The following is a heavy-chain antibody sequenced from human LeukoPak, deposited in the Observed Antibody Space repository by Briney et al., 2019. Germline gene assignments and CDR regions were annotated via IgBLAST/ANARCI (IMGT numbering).Heavy chain of an antibody. V-gene: IGHV1-2*06. D-gene: IGHD1-26*01. Sequence: GASVKVSCKASGYTFTGYYMHWVRQAPGQGLEWMGRINPNSGGTNYAQKFQGRVTMTRDTSISTAYMELSRLRSDDTAVYYCARDHLGATIYYYGMDVWGQGTTVTVSS. J-gene: IGHJ6*02. CDR2: INPNSGGT. CDR1: GYTFTGYY. CDR3: ARDHLGATIYYYGMDV.